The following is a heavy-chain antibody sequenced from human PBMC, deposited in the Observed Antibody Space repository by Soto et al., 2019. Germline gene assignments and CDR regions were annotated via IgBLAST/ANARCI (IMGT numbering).Heavy chain of an antibody. CDR3: ARWFSAFDY. J-gene: IGHJ4*02. CDR1: GFTFSSYG. D-gene: IGHD3-10*01. V-gene: IGHV3-30*03. CDR2: ISYDGSNK. Sequence: QVQLVESGGGVVQPGRSLRLSCAASGFTFSSYGMHWVRQAPGKGLEWVAVISYDGSNKYYADSVKGRFTISRDNSKNPLYLQMNSLRAEYTAVYYCARWFSAFDYWGQGTLVTVSS.